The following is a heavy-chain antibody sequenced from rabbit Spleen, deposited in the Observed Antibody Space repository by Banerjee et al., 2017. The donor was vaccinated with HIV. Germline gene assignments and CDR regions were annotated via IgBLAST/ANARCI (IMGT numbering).Heavy chain of an antibody. J-gene: IGHJ4*01. CDR3: ARGVVGNGNYIHDIAL. Sequence: QEHLEESGGGLVKPEGSLTLTCTASGFSFSNSDYMCWVRQAPGKGLEWISCIAGDSSGFTYSATWAKGRFTCSKTSSTTVTLQMTSLTVADTATYFCARGVVGNGNYIHDIALWGPGTLVTVS. CDR2: IAGDSSGFT. CDR1: GFSFSNSDY. D-gene: IGHD5-1*01. V-gene: IGHV1S45*01.